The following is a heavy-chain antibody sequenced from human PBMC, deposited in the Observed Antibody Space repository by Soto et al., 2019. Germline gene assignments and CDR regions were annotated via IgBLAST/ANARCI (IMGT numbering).Heavy chain of an antibody. D-gene: IGHD3-10*01. CDR2: IYYSGST. Sequence: SLTCTVSGGSISSSSYYWGWIRQPPGKGLEWIGSIYYSGSTYYNPSLKSRVTISVDTSKNQFSLKLSSVTAADTAVYYCAREEVRRLDVWGQGTTVTVSS. CDR1: GGSISSSSYY. V-gene: IGHV4-39*02. CDR3: AREEVRRLDV. J-gene: IGHJ6*02.